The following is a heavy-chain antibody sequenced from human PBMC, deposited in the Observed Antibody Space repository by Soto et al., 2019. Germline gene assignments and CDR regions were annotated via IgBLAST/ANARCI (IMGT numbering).Heavy chain of an antibody. V-gene: IGHV6-1*01. CDR1: GDSVSSNSAA. CDR2: TYYRSKWYN. CDR3: ARGGVAVAGRKYGMDV. D-gene: IGHD6-19*01. J-gene: IGHJ6*02. Sequence: SQTLSLTCSISGDSVSSNSAAWNWIRQSPSRGLEWLGRTYYRSKWYNDYAVSVKSRITINPDTSKNQFSLQLNSVTPEDTAVYYCARGGVAVAGRKYGMDVWGQGTTVTVSS.